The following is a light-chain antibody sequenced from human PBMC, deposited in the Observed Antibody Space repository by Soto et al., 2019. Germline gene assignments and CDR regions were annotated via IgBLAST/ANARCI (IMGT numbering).Light chain of an antibody. CDR2: AAS. Sequence: AIQMTQSPSSLSASVGDRVTITCRASQGIRNDLDWFQQKPGKAPKLLIYAASNLQSGVPARFSGSASGTDFTLTIISLQPEDFATYYCLQKYFYPFTFGPGTKVDIK. V-gene: IGKV1-6*01. CDR1: QGIRND. J-gene: IGKJ3*01. CDR3: LQKYFYPFT.